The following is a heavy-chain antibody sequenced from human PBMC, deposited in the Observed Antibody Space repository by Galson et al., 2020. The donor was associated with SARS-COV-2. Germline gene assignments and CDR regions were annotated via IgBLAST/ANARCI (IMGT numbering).Heavy chain of an antibody. CDR3: ARAWIQPYNWCDP. Sequence: ASETLSLTCAVSGYSISSSNWWGWIRQPPGKGLEWIGYIYYSGSTYYNPSLKSRVTMLVDTSKNQFSLKLSSLTAVDTAVYYCARAWIQPYNWCDPWGQGTLVTVSS. J-gene: IGHJ5*02. D-gene: IGHD5-18*01. V-gene: IGHV4-28*03. CDR2: IYYSGST. CDR1: GYSISSSNW.